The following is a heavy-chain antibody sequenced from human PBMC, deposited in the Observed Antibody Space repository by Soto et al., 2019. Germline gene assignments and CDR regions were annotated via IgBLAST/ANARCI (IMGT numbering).Heavy chain of an antibody. Sequence: ASVKVSCKTSGYTFTTYDINWVRQATGQGLEWVGWMNPNTGKTGYAQKFQGRVTMTKDTSISTAYMELNSLRSDDTAVYYCATPGIVFTAGFDFWGQGTAVTVSS. V-gene: IGHV1-8*01. CDR3: ATPGIVFTAGFDF. CDR2: MNPNTGKT. D-gene: IGHD2-15*01. J-gene: IGHJ4*02. CDR1: GYTFTTYD.